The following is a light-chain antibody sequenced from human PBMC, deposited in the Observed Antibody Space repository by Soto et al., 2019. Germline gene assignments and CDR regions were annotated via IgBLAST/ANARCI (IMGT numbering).Light chain of an antibody. CDR1: QSVSSSY. Sequence: IVLTQSPGTLSLSPGERATLSCRASQSVSSSYVAWYQQKPGQAPRLLIYGASSRATGIPDRFSGSGSGTDFTLTISRLEPEDFAVYYCQQYGSSPATFGQGTKVEIK. CDR3: QQYGSSPAT. CDR2: GAS. J-gene: IGKJ1*01. V-gene: IGKV3-20*01.